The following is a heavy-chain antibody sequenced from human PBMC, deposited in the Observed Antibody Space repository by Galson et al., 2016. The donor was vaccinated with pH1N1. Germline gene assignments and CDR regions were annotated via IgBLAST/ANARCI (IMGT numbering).Heavy chain of an antibody. J-gene: IGHJ5*02. CDR2: IDWDDDK. Sequence: PALVKPTQTLTLTCTFSGFSLSTSGMCVSWIRQPPGKALEWLALIDWDDDKDYSTSLKTRLTISKDTSKNQVVLTMTNMDPVDTATYYCARMSARPYENWFDPWGQGTLVTVSS. CDR1: GFSLSTSGMC. CDR3: ARMSARPYENWFDP. D-gene: IGHD6-6*01. V-gene: IGHV2-70*01.